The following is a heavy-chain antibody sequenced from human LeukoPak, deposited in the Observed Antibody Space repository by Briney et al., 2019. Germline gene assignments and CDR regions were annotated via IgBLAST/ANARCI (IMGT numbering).Heavy chain of an antibody. D-gene: IGHD1-14*01. Sequence: GGSLRLSCAASGFTFSSCGFNWVRQAPGKGLEWGSSIGPTGTDRYYADSVRVRFTISRDNAKNSMYLQMDSLRDEDTAVYYCATETIGRHYDYWGQGTLLTVSS. J-gene: IGHJ4*02. CDR2: IGPTGTDR. CDR3: ATETIGRHYDY. CDR1: GFTFSSCG. V-gene: IGHV3-21*01.